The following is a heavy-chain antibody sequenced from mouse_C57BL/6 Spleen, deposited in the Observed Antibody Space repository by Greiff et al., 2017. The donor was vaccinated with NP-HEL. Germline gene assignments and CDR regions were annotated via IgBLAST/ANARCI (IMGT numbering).Heavy chain of an antibody. CDR2: IEPSDSYT. V-gene: IGHV1-69*01. J-gene: IGHJ1*03. CDR1: GYTFTSYW. CDR3: ARYFDV. Sequence: QVQLQQPGAESGMTGASVKLSCKASGYTFTSYWMHWVKQRPGQGLEWIGEIEPSDSYTNYNQKFKGKSTLTVDKSSSTAYMQLSSLTSEDSAVYYCARYFDVWGTGTTVTVSS.